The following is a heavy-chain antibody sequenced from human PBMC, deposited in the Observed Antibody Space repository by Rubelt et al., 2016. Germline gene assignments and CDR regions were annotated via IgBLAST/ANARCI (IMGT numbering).Heavy chain of an antibody. CDR3: ARSEYYDHGMDV. Sequence: EVQLLESGGGLVQPGGSLRLSCAASGFTFSSYAMSWVRQAPGKGLEWVSAISGSGGSTYYADSVKGRFTIPRDNSKNTLYLQMNSLTVEDTAVYYCARSEYYDHGMDVWGQGTTVTVSS. CDR1: GFTFSSYA. J-gene: IGHJ6*02. CDR2: ISGSGGST. V-gene: IGHV3-23*01.